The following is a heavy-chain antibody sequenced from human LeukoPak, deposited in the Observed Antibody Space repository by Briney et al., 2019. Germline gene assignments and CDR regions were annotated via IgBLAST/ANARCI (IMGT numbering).Heavy chain of an antibody. Sequence: ASVKVSCKASGYTFTSYDINWVRQAPGQGIEWMGWMNPNSGNTGYAQKFQGRVTMTRNTSIRTAYMEPSRLRSEDTAVYYCARGNTHFGEDYWGQGTLVTVSS. CDR2: MNPNSGNT. J-gene: IGHJ4*02. CDR1: GYTFTSYD. CDR3: ARGNTHFGEDY. V-gene: IGHV1-8*01. D-gene: IGHD3-10*01.